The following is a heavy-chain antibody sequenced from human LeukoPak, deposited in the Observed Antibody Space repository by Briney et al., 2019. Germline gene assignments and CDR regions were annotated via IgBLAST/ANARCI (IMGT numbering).Heavy chain of an antibody. J-gene: IGHJ4*02. CDR2: LNPSGGST. Sequence: ASVKVSCKASGYTFTTYYMHWVRQAPGQGLEWMGMLNPSGGSTSYAQKFQGRVTMTRDTSTSTVYMELSSLRSEDTAVYYCARESYGRQRQYYLDYWGQGTLVTVSS. D-gene: IGHD5-18*01. CDR1: GYTFTTYY. CDR3: ARESYGRQRQYYLDY. V-gene: IGHV1-46*01.